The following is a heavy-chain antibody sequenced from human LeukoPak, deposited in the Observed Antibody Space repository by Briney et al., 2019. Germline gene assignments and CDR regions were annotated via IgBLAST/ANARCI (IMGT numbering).Heavy chain of an antibody. Sequence: SETLSLTCTVSGGSISSNYWSWIRQPPGKGLEWIGYIYYSGSTNYNPSLKSRVTISVDTSKNQFSLKLSSVTAADTAVYYCARMPEAFDYWGQGTLVTVSS. J-gene: IGHJ4*02. V-gene: IGHV4-59*08. D-gene: IGHD2-2*01. CDR3: ARMPEAFDY. CDR2: IYYSGST. CDR1: GGSISSNY.